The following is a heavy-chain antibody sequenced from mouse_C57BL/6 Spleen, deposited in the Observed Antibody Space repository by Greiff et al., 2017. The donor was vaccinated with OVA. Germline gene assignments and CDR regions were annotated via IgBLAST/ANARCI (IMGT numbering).Heavy chain of an antibody. D-gene: IGHD4-1*01. J-gene: IGHJ4*01. CDR3: ARSGNWERYYAMDY. V-gene: IGHV1-22*01. CDR2: INPNNGGT. CDR1: GYTFTDYN. Sequence: LQQSGPELVKPGASVKMSCKASGYTFTDYNMHWVKQSHGKSLEWIGYINPNNGGTSYNQKFKGKVTLTVNKSSSTAYMELRSLTSEDSAVYYCARSGNWERYYAMDYWGQGTSVTVSS.